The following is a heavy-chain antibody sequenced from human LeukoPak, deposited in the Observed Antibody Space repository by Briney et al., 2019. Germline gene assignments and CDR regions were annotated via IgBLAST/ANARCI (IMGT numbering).Heavy chain of an antibody. CDR1: GGSISSGDYY. Sequence: SQTLSLTCTVSGGSISSGDYYWSWIRQPPGKGLEWIGYIYYSGSTYYNPSLKSRVTISVDTSKNQFSLKLSSVTAADTAVYYCAREYYYYSSGYSVSWFDYWGQGTLVTVSS. CDR3: AREYYYYSSGYSVSWFDY. CDR2: IYYSGST. J-gene: IGHJ4*02. V-gene: IGHV4-30-4*01. D-gene: IGHD3-22*01.